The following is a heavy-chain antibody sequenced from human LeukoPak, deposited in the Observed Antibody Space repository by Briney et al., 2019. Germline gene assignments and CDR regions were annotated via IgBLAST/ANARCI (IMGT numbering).Heavy chain of an antibody. J-gene: IGHJ2*01. CDR3: AGSDATGYIPREWDYWYFDL. CDR2: ISSGSSYR. CDR1: GLTFSTSS. V-gene: IGHV3-21*01. D-gene: IGHD3-9*01. Sequence: GGSLRLSCTASGLTFSTSSMNWVRQAPGKGLEWVSSISSGSSYRYYADSVKGRFTISRDNAKNSLYLQMNSLRAEDTAVYYCAGSDATGYIPREWDYWYFDLWGRGTLVTVSS.